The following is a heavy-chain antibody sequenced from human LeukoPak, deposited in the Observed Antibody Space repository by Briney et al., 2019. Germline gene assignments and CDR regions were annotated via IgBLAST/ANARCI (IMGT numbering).Heavy chain of an antibody. CDR2: INSSGGST. CDR3: ARFAVHRRLTVAGQFGLDY. Sequence: ASVKVSCKASGYIFTSYNMYWVRQAPGQGLEWMGLINSSGGSTNYAQKFQGRVTMTRETSTSTVYMELSSLRSEDTAVYYCARFAVHRRLTVAGQFGLDYWGQGTLVTVSS. V-gene: IGHV1-46*01. CDR1: GYIFTSYN. D-gene: IGHD6-19*01. J-gene: IGHJ4*02.